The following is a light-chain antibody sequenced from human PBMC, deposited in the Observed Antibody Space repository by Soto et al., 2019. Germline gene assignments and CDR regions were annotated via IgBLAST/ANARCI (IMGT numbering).Light chain of an antibody. J-gene: IGLJ3*02. CDR1: SSDVGGYNY. CDR3: CSYAGSYTLM. V-gene: IGLV2-11*01. Sequence: QSALTQPRSVSGSPGQSVTISCTGTSSDVGGYNYVSWYQQHPGKAPKLMIYDVSKRPSGAPDRFSGSKSGNTASLTISGLQAEDEADYYCCSYAGSYTLMFGGGTKVTVL. CDR2: DVS.